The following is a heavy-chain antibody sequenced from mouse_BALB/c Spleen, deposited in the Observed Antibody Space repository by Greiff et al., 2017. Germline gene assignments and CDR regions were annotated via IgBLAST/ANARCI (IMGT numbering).Heavy chain of an antibody. J-gene: IGHJ1*01. V-gene: IGHV1-77*01. CDR1: GYTFTDYY. Sequence: VQLQQSGAELARPGASVKLSCKASGYTFTDYYINWVKQRTGQGLEWIGEIYPGSGNTYYNEKFKGKATLTADKSSSTAYMQLSSLTSEDSAVYFCARGGYYGSSSHWYFDVWGAGTTVTVSS. D-gene: IGHD1-1*01. CDR3: ARGGYYGSSSHWYFDV. CDR2: IYPGSGNT.